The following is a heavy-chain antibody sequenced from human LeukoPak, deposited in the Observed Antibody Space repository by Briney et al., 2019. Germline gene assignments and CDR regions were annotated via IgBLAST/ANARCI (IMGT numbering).Heavy chain of an antibody. D-gene: IGHD5-24*01. V-gene: IGHV3-23*01. CDR2: ISGSGGST. CDR1: GFTFSSYA. Sequence: SGGSLRLSCAASGFTFSSYAMSWVRQAPGKGLEWVSAISGSGGSTYYADSVKGRFTISGDNSKNTLYLQMNSLRAEDTAVYYCAKTRDGYRGYFDYWGQGTLVTVSS. CDR3: AKTRDGYRGYFDY. J-gene: IGHJ4*02.